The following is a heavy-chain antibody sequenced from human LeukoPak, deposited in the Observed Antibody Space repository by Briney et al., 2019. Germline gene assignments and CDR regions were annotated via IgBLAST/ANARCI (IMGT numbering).Heavy chain of an antibody. V-gene: IGHV3-48*04. CDR1: GFTFSSYS. J-gene: IGHJ4*02. Sequence: HPGGYLRLSCAASGFTFSSYSMNWVRQAPGKGLEWVSSISSSSSTIYYADSVKGRFTISRDNAKNSLYLQMNSLRAEDTAVYYCARGELGVPDYWGQGTLVTVSS. CDR2: ISSSSSTI. CDR3: ARGELGVPDY. D-gene: IGHD1-26*01.